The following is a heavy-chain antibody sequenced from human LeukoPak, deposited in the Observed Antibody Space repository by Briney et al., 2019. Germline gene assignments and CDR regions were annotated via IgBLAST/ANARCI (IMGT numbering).Heavy chain of an antibody. CDR3: ATARSGSYPIDY. CDR1: GYTFTSYD. CDR2: MNPNSGNT. Sequence: ASVKVSCKASGYTFTSYDINWVRQATGQGLEWMGWMNPNSGNTGYAQKFQGRVTITRNTSIGTAYMELSSLRSEDTAVYYCATARSGSYPIDYWGQGTLVTVSS. D-gene: IGHD1-26*01. V-gene: IGHV1-8*03. J-gene: IGHJ4*02.